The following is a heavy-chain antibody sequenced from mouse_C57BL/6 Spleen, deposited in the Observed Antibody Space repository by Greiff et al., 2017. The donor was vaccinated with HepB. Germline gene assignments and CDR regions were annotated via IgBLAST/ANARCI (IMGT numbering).Heavy chain of an antibody. V-gene: IGHV1-55*01. D-gene: IGHD2-12*01. J-gene: IGHJ3*01. CDR1: GYTFTSYW. CDR2: IYPGSGST. Sequence: VQLQQSGAELVKPGASVKMSCKASGYTFTSYWITWVKQRPGQGLEWIGDIYPGSGSTNYNEKFKSKATLTVDTSSSTAYMQLSSLTSEDSAVYDCERGVSYYTAWFAYWGQGTLVTVSA. CDR3: ERGVSYYTAWFAY.